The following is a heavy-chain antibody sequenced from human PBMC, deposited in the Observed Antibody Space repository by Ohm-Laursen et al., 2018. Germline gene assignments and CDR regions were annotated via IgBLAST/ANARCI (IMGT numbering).Heavy chain of an antibody. Sequence: GSLRLSCAASGFTFGDYAMNWVRQAPGKGLEWVSYISSGGSTIYYADSVKGRFTISRDNARNSLYLQMNSLRADDTAVYYCARVSNYPRKDFQHWGQGTLVTVSS. CDR1: GFTFGDYA. D-gene: IGHD4/OR15-4a*01. CDR2: ISSGGSTI. V-gene: IGHV3-48*03. CDR3: ARVSNYPRKDFQH. J-gene: IGHJ1*01.